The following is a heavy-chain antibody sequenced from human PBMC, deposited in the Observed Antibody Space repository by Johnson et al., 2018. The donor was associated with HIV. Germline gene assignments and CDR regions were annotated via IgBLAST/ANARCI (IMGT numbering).Heavy chain of an antibody. CDR3: ASGWGIAASDAFDI. CDR1: GFTFDDYA. J-gene: IGHJ3*02. D-gene: IGHD6-13*01. CDR2: ISSSGSTI. Sequence: VPPVESGSGLVQPGRSLKLSCAASGFTFDDYAMHWVRQTPGMGLEWISYISSSGSTIYYADFVRVRFTISRDNAKNSLYLQMNSLRAEDTAVYYCASGWGIAASDAFDIWGQGTMVTVSS. V-gene: IGHV3-48*04.